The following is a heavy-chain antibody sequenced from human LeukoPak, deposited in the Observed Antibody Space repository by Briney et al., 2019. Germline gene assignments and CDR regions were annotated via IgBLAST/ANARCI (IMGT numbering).Heavy chain of an antibody. CDR3: ARGRITIFGVVTPYFDY. Sequence: PSETLSLTCTVPGGSISSYYWSWIRQPPGKGLEWIGYIYYSGSTNYNPSLKSRVTISVDTSKNQFSLKLSSVTAADTAVYYCARGRITIFGVVTPYFDYWGQGTLVTVSS. V-gene: IGHV4-59*01. CDR2: IYYSGST. D-gene: IGHD3-3*01. CDR1: GGSISSYY. J-gene: IGHJ4*02.